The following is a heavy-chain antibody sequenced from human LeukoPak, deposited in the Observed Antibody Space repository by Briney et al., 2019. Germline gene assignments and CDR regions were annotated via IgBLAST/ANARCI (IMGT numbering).Heavy chain of an antibody. CDR2: ISSSTSPI. V-gene: IGHV3-48*04. CDR3: AREQQLLYNSFYMDV. CDR1: GSIFNNYN. Sequence: AGGSLRLSCAASGSIFNNYNMNWVRQAPGKGLEWVAYISSSTSPIYYADSVKGRFTISRDNAKNSLYLQMTSLTADDTAVYYCAREQQLLYNSFYMDVWGRGTTVTVSS. D-gene: IGHD6-19*01. J-gene: IGHJ6*03.